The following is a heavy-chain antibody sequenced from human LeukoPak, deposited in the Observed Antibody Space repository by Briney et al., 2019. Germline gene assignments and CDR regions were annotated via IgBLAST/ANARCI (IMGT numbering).Heavy chain of an antibody. CDR1: GYTLTELS. Sequence: ASVKVSCKVSGYTLTELSMHWVRQAPGKGLEWMGGFDPEGGETIYAQKFQGRVTMTEDTSTDTAYMELSSLRSEDTAVYYCAPITPRSDYYDSSGYYYWGQGTLATVSS. V-gene: IGHV1-24*01. D-gene: IGHD3-22*01. J-gene: IGHJ4*02. CDR2: FDPEGGET. CDR3: APITPRSDYYDSSGYYY.